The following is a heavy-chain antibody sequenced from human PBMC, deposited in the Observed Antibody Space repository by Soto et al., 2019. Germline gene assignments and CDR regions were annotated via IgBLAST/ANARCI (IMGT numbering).Heavy chain of an antibody. Sequence: ASETLSLTCAVYGGSFSGCYWSWIRQPPGKGLEWIGETNHSGSTNYNQSLKSRVTISVDTSKNQFYLKLSSVTAADTAVYYCARVPPGIWFGDYWGQGTLVTVSS. CDR2: TNHSGST. D-gene: IGHD3-10*01. J-gene: IGHJ4*02. CDR1: GGSFSGCY. CDR3: ARVPPGIWFGDY. V-gene: IGHV4-34*01.